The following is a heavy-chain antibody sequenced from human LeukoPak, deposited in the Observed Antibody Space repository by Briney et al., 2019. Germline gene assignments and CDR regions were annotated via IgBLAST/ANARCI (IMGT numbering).Heavy chain of an antibody. J-gene: IGHJ4*02. Sequence: GGSLRLSCAGSGFTFSTYWMSWVRQAPGKGLEWVAVIWNDGSNKYYADSVKGRFTISRDNSKNTLYLQMNSLRAEDTAVYYCARVNINNWHSCDYWGQGTLVTVSS. V-gene: IGHV3-33*01. CDR3: ARVNINNWHSCDY. D-gene: IGHD1-1*01. CDR1: GFTFSTYW. CDR2: IWNDGSNK.